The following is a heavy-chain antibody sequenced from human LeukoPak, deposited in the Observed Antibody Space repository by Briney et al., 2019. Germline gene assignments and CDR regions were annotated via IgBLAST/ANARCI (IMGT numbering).Heavy chain of an antibody. CDR3: AWYGVTHGLDV. Sequence: GSLRLSCAASGFSLSNYWMSWVRQAPGKGLEWVANINQDRSDKYYVDSVMGRFTISKDNAKNSVYLQMNSLRPEDTAIYYCAWYGVTHGLDVWGQGTTVTVSS. CDR1: GFSLSNYW. J-gene: IGHJ6*02. CDR2: INQDRSDK. D-gene: IGHD3-10*01. V-gene: IGHV3-7*01.